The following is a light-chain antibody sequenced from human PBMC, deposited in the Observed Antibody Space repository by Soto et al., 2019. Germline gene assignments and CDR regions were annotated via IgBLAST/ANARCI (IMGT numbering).Light chain of an antibody. Sequence: DIQMTQSPSTLSASVGDRVTITCRASQSISSWLAWYQQKPGKAPKLLIYDASSLESGVPSRFSGSGCRTEFTLTISRLQPDDFATDYCQQYNSYSYSITLGQGTRLEIK. CDR1: QSISSW. J-gene: IGKJ5*01. V-gene: IGKV1-5*01. CDR2: DAS. CDR3: QQYNSYSYSIT.